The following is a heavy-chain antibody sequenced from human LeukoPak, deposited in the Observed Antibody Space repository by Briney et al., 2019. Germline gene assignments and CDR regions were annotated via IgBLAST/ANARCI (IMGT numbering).Heavy chain of an antibody. CDR2: ISASGGNT. J-gene: IGHJ3*02. D-gene: IGHD6-13*01. CDR1: VFTSNNYA. V-gene: IGHV3-23*01. Sequence: PGGSLRLSCAPSVFTSNNYAMTCVRDAPGRGVEWVSSISASGGNTYYSHYVKGRFTISRDNSKNTLYLQMNSLRVEDTAVYYCAKDWPSEWQQLPDYDAVDIWGQGMMVTVSS. CDR3: AKDWPSEWQQLPDYDAVDI.